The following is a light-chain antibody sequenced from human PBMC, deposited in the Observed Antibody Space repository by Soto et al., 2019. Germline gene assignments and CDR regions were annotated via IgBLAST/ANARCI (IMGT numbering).Light chain of an antibody. CDR3: CSYAGSSTYVV. CDR1: SSDVGSYNL. V-gene: IGLV2-23*01. J-gene: IGLJ2*01. Sequence: QSALTQPASVSGSPGQSITLSCTGTSSDVGSYNLVSWYQQHPGKAPKLMIYEGSKRTSGVSNRFSGSKSGNTASLTISGLQAEDEADYYCCSYAGSSTYVVFGGGTKLTDL. CDR2: EGS.